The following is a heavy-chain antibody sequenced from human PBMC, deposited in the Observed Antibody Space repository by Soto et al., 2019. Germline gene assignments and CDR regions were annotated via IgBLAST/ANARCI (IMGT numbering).Heavy chain of an antibody. J-gene: IGHJ4*02. CDR3: ARDYYDSSGYRSYYYFDY. CDR1: GGSISSGGYY. V-gene: IGHV4-31*03. Sequence: QVQLQESGPGLVKPSQTLSLTCTVSGGSISSGGYYWSWIRQHPGKGLEWIGYIYYSGSTYYNPSLKSRVTISVDTSKNQFSLKLSSVTAADTAVYYCARDYYDSSGYRSYYYFDYWGQGTLVTVSS. D-gene: IGHD3-22*01. CDR2: IYYSGST.